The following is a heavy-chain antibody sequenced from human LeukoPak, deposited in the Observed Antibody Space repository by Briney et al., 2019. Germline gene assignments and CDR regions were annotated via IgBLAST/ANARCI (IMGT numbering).Heavy chain of an antibody. CDR3: ARGGPTEDY. Sequence: SETLSLTCTVSGGSISSYYWSWIRQPPRKGLEWIGYIYYSGSTNYNPSLKSRVTISVDTSRNQFSLKLSSVTAADTAVYYCARGGPTEDYWGQGTLVTVSS. D-gene: IGHD2-21*02. V-gene: IGHV4-59*01. J-gene: IGHJ4*02. CDR2: IYYSGST. CDR1: GGSISSYY.